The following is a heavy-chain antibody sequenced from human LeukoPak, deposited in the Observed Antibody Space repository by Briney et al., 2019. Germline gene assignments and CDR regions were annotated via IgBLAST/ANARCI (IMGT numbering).Heavy chain of an antibody. D-gene: IGHD3-22*01. CDR3: ARETVVPERYFDL. J-gene: IGHJ2*01. CDR1: GFTFSGYS. CDR2: ISSSSSYI. Sequence: PGGSLRLSCAASGFTFSGYSMNWVRQAPGKGLEWVSSISSSSSYIYYADSVKGRFTISRDNAKNSLYLQMNSLRAEDTAVYYCARETVVPERYFDLWGPGTLVTVSS. V-gene: IGHV3-21*01.